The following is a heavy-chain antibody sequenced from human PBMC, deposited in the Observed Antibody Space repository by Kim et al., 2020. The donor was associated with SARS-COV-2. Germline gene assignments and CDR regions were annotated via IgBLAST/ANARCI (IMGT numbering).Heavy chain of an antibody. Sequence: GGSLRLSCAASGFTFSSYSMNWVRQAPGKRLEWVSSISSSSSYIYYADSVKGRFTISRDNAKNSLYLQMNSLRAEDTAVYYCARDRPSIAAAGTYYYYGMDVLGQGPTVTVSS. CDR2: ISSSSSYI. D-gene: IGHD6-13*01. CDR3: ARDRPSIAAAGTYYYYGMDV. CDR1: GFTFSSYS. V-gene: IGHV3-21*01. J-gene: IGHJ6*02.